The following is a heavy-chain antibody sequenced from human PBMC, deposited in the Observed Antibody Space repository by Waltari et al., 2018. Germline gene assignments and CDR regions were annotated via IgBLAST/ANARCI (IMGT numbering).Heavy chain of an antibody. CDR1: GGSFSGYY. Sequence: QVQLQQWGAGLLKPSETLSLTCAVYGGSFSGYYWIWIRQPPGKGLEWIGEINHSGSTNYNPSLKSRVTISVDTSKNQFSLKLSSVTAADTAVYYCARGRITIFGVYTYWGQGTLVTVSS. CDR3: ARGRITIFGVYTY. V-gene: IGHV4-34*01. D-gene: IGHD3-3*01. CDR2: INHSGST. J-gene: IGHJ4*02.